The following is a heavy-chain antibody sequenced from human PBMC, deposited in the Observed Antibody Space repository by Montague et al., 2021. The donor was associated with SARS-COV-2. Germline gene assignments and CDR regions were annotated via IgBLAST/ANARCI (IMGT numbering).Heavy chain of an antibody. D-gene: IGHD2/OR15-2a*01. Sequence: SETLSLTCTVSGGSISGYFWNWSRQSPAKRLEWSGYIYYSGTTKYNPALKSRVAITLETYKNQFSLKLNSVTAADTAAYYCSATDYFASAKYDFWGQGTWVTVSS. CDR1: GGSISGYF. CDR3: SATDYFASAKYDF. J-gene: IGHJ4*02. CDR2: IYYSGTT. V-gene: IGHV4-59*08.